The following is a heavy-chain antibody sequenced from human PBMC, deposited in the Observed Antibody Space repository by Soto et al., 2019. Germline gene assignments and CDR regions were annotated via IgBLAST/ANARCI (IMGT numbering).Heavy chain of an antibody. D-gene: IGHD5-12*01. V-gene: IGHV3-21*01. Sequence: GGSMRLSCAASGFTFSSYSMNWVRQAPGKGLEWVSSISSSSSYIYYADSVKGRFTISRDNAKNSLYLQMNSLRAEDTAVYYCARDNSGYDYVAFDIWGQGTMVTVSS. J-gene: IGHJ3*02. CDR1: GFTFSSYS. CDR3: ARDNSGYDYVAFDI. CDR2: ISSSSSYI.